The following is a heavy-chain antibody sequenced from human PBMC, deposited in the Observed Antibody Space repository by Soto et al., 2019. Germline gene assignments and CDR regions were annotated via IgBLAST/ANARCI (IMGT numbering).Heavy chain of an antibody. Sequence: PSETLSLTCTVSGGSISSRSYYWGWIRQTPGKGLEWIGNVYYGGSTYYNPSLKSRVTISVETSKSQFSLKLSSVTAADTAVYYCAGGDYYHSSGYYFYYYTMDVWGQGTTVTVSS. V-gene: IGHV4-39*01. D-gene: IGHD3-22*01. CDR2: VYYGGST. CDR1: GGSISSRSYY. CDR3: AGGDYYHSSGYYFYYYTMDV. J-gene: IGHJ6*02.